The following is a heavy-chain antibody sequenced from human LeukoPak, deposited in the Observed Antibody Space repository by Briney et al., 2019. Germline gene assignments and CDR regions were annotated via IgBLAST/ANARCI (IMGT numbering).Heavy chain of an antibody. D-gene: IGHD3-22*01. CDR2: IKQDGSEK. V-gene: IGHV3-7*01. CDR3: ASTYDSSGQPPAY. CDR1: GFTFSSYW. Sequence: PGRSLRLSCTASGFTFSSYWMSWVRQAPGKGLEWVANIKQDGSEKYYVDSVKGRFTISRDNAKNSLYLQMNSLRAEDTAVYYCASTYDSSGQPPAYWGQGTLVTVSS. J-gene: IGHJ4*02.